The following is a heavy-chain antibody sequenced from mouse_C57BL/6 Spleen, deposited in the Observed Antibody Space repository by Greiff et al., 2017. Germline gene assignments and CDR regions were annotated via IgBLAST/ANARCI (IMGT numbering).Heavy chain of an antibody. V-gene: IGHV1-54*01. CDR1: GYALTNYL. CDR2: INPGSGGT. D-gene: IGHD3-3*01. Sequence: QVQLPQSGAEPVRPGASVKVSCKASGYALTNYLIEWVKQRPGQGLEWIGVINPGSGGTNYTEKFKGKATLTADKSTSTAYMQLSSLTSEDSAVYFCATGTSFAYWGQGTLVTVSA. CDR3: ATGTSFAY. J-gene: IGHJ3*01.